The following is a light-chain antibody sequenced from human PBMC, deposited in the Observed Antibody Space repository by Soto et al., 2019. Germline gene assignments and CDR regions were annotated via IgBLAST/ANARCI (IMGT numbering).Light chain of an antibody. CDR3: QQYNNWPPIT. CDR1: QSVSNN. CDR2: YAS. Sequence: EIMMTQSPATLSVSPGERATLSCRASQSVSNNLAWYQQKPGQAPRLLIYYASTRATGIPARFSGSGSGTAFTLTISSLQSEDFALYYCQQYNNWPPITFGQGTRLETK. V-gene: IGKV3-15*01. J-gene: IGKJ5*01.